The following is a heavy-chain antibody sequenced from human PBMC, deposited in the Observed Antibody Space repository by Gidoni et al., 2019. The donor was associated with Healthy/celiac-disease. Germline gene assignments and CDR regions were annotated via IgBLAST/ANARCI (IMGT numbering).Heavy chain of an antibody. J-gene: IGHJ5*02. D-gene: IGHD2-21*02. Sequence: QVQLVESGGGVVQPGRSLRLSCAASGLTFSSYGRHWVRQAPGKGPEWVAVISYDGSNKYYADSVKGRFTISRDNSKNTLYLQMNSLRAEDTAVYYCAKDARSIVVVTATPPWFDPWGQGTLVTVSS. V-gene: IGHV3-30*18. CDR2: ISYDGSNK. CDR3: AKDARSIVVVTATPPWFDP. CDR1: GLTFSSYG.